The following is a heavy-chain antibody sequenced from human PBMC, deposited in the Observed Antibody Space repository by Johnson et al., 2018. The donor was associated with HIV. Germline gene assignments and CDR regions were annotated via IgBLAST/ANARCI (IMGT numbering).Heavy chain of an antibody. J-gene: IGHJ3*02. Sequence: VQLVESGGGLVKPGESLRLSCVASGFTFSDVWMTWVRQAPGRGLEWVGRVRTEAKNHATAYAASVTGRFSISRDDSKNTAYLQMNSLRAEDTALYYCVRAQFLEWLFFDAFDIWGQGTVVTVSS. CDR3: VRAQFLEWLFFDAFDI. CDR1: GFTFSDVW. V-gene: IGHV3-73*01. CDR2: VRTEAKNHAT. D-gene: IGHD3-3*01.